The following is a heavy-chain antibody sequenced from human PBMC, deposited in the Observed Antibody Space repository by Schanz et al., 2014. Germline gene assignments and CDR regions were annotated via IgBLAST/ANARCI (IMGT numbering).Heavy chain of an antibody. CDR2: MWNDGIKT. CDR1: GFTFSSYG. V-gene: IGHV3-33*03. J-gene: IGHJ4*02. D-gene: IGHD1-7*01. CDR3: AMGGYQLHH. Sequence: VQLVESGGGLVKPGGSLRLSCAASGFTFSSYGMHWVRQAPGKGLEWVAVMWNDGIKTHYADSGKGRFTISRDNAENTLYLQMNSLRVEATAVYYCAMGGYQLHHWGQGTLVTVSS.